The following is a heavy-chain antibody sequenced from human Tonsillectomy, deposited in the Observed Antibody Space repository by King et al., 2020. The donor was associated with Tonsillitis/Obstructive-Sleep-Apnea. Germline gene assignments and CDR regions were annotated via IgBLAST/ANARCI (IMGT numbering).Heavy chain of an antibody. CDR1: GGSISSSNW. V-gene: IGHV4-4*02. D-gene: IGHD2-2*01. J-gene: IGHJ6*03. CDR3: ARMGCSSTSCFPKGVYYYMDV. Sequence: QLQESGPGLVKPSGTLSLICAVSGGSISSSNWWSWVRQPPGKGLEWIGEMYHSGSTNYNPSLKSRVNISVDKSKNQFSVKLSSVSAADTAVYYCARMGCSSTSCFPKGVYYYMDVWGKGTTVTVSS. CDR2: MYHSGST.